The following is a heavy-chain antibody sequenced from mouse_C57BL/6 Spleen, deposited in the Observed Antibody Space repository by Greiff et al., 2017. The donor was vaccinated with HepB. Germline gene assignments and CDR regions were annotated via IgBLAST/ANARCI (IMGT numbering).Heavy chain of an antibody. CDR2: IYPGDGDT. D-gene: IGHD3-2*02. CDR3: ARQLRLPSFAY. J-gene: IGHJ3*01. Sequence: QVQLQQSGPELVKPGASVKISCTASGYAFSSSWMNWVKQRPGKGLEWIGRIYPGDGDTNYNGKFKGKATLTADKSSSTAYMQLSSLTSEDSAVYFCARQLRLPSFAYWGQGTLVTVSA. CDR1: GYAFSSSW. V-gene: IGHV1-82*01.